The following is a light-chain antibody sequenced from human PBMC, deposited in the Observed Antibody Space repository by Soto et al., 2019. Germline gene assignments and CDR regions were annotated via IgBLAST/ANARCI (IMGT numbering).Light chain of an antibody. CDR3: QTWGTRIHGAV. CDR2: LNSDGSH. J-gene: IGLJ7*01. Sequence: QSVLTQSPSASASLGASVKLTCTLSSGHGSYAIAWHQQQPEKGPRYLMKLNSDGSHSKGDGIPDRFSGSSSGAERYLTISSLQSEDEADYYCQTWGTRIHGAVFGGGTQLTVL. CDR1: SGHGSYA. V-gene: IGLV4-69*01.